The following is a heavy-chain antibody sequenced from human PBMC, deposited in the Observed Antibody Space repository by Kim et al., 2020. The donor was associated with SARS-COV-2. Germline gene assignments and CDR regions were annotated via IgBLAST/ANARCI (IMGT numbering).Heavy chain of an antibody. CDR3: AKTPTYHHCSGGSCSDWYFDL. Sequence: GGSLRLSCAASGFTFDDYAMHWVRQAPGKGLEWVSGISWNSGSIGYADSVKGRFTISRDNAKNSLYLQMNSLRAEDTALYYCAKTPTYHHCSGGSCSDWYFDLWGRGTLVTVSS. CDR2: ISWNSGSI. D-gene: IGHD2-15*01. V-gene: IGHV3-9*01. J-gene: IGHJ2*01. CDR1: GFTFDDYA.